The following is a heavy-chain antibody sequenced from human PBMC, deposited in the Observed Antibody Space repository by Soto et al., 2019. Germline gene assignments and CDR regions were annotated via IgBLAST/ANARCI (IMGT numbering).Heavy chain of an antibody. CDR1: GFTFSNAW. Sequence: EVPLVESGGGLVKPGGSLRLSCAASGFTFSNAWMNWVRQAPGKGLEWVGRIKSKTDGGTTDYAAPVKGRFTISRDDSKNTLYLQMNSLKTEDTAVYYCTTDPEISIAGYYFDYWGQGTLVTVSS. D-gene: IGHD6-6*01. V-gene: IGHV3-15*07. CDR2: IKSKTDGGTT. CDR3: TTDPEISIAGYYFDY. J-gene: IGHJ4*02.